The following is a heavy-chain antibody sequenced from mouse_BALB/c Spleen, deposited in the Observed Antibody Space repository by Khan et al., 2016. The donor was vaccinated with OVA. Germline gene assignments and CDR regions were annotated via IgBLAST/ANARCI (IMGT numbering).Heavy chain of an antibody. CDR2: INPSTGYT. J-gene: IGHJ3*01. CDR1: GYSFTTYW. D-gene: IGHD2-10*02. CDR3: ARRGWYGIITY. V-gene: IGHV1-7*01. Sequence: QVQLQQSGAELAKPSASVKLSCTASGYSFTTYWMYWIKQRPGQGLQWFGYINPSTGYTNYNQNFKDQTTLTGDESSNTAYLQLNSLTSEDSADYDCARRGWYGIITYWGQGTFVTVSA.